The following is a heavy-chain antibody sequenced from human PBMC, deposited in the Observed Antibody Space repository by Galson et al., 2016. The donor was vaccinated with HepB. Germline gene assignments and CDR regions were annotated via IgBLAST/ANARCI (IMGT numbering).Heavy chain of an antibody. Sequence: SVKVSCKASGGTFSSYAISWVRQAPGQGLEWMGGIIPFFGPANYAQKFQGRVTITADESTSTVYMEPRSLRSEETAVYYCARRGGSYYYFDYWGQGTLVTVSS. D-gene: IGHD1-26*01. V-gene: IGHV1-69*13. J-gene: IGHJ4*02. CDR3: ARRGGSYYYFDY. CDR2: IIPFFGPA. CDR1: GGTFSSYA.